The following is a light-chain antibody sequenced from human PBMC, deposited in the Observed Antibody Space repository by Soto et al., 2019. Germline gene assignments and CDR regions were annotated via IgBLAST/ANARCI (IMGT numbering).Light chain of an antibody. CDR3: QQRSNWPRT. V-gene: IGKV3-11*01. CDR1: QRVSSS. CDR2: DAS. J-gene: IGKJ1*01. Sequence: EIVLTQSPATLSSSPGERATLSCRASQRVSSSLAWYQQKPGQAPRLLIYDASDRATGIPARFSGSGSGKDFTLTISSLEPEDFAVYYCQQRSNWPRTFGQGTKVEIK.